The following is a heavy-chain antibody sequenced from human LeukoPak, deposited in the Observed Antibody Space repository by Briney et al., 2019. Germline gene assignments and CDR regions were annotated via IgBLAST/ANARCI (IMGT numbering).Heavy chain of an antibody. J-gene: IGHJ6*02. Sequence: ASVKVSCKASGYTFTSYGISWVRQAPGQGLEWMGWISAYNGNTNYAQKLQGRVTMTTDTSTSTAYMELRSLRSDDTAVYYCARDRVAVAGYYYYGMDVWCHGATVTVSS. D-gene: IGHD6-19*01. CDR3: ARDRVAVAGYYYYGMDV. V-gene: IGHV1-18*01. CDR1: GYTFTSYG. CDR2: ISAYNGNT.